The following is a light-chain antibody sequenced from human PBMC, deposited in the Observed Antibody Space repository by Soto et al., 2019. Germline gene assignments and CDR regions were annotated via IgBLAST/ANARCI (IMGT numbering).Light chain of an antibody. V-gene: IGLV2-14*01. CDR1: SSDVGGYNY. CDR2: EVS. J-gene: IGLJ3*02. CDR3: SSYTSSSTRM. Sequence: QSALTQPASVSGSPGQSITISCTGTSSDVGGYNYVSWYQQHPGKAPKLMIYEVSNRPSGVSNRFSGCKSDNTASLTISGLQAEDEADYYCSSYTSSSTRMFGGGTKLTVL.